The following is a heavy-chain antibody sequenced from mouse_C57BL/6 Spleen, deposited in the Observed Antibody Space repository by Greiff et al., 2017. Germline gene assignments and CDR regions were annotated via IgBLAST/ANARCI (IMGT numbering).Heavy chain of an antibody. V-gene: IGHV5-9-1*02. Sequence: RVESGDGLVKPGGSLKLSCAASGFTFSSYAMSWVRQTPEKRLEWVAYISSGGDYIYYADTVKGRFTISRDNARNTLYLQMSSLKSEATAMYYCTRGGGNSFAYWGQGTLVTVSA. CDR1: GFTFSSYA. J-gene: IGHJ3*01. CDR3: TRGGGNSFAY. CDR2: ISSGGDYI. D-gene: IGHD2-1*01.